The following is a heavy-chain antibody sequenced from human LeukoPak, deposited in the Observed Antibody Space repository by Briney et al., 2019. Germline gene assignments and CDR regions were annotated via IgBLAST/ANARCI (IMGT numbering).Heavy chain of an antibody. CDR3: ATESGTYSGTCFDY. J-gene: IGHJ4*02. D-gene: IGHD1-26*01. Sequence: GGSLRLSCAASGFTFSSYAMNWVRQPPGKGLEWVSAISGSGGSTYYADSVKGRFTISRDNSKNTLYLQMNSLRAEDTAVYYCATESGTYSGTCFDYWGQGALVTVSS. CDR2: ISGSGGST. V-gene: IGHV3-23*01. CDR1: GFTFSSYA.